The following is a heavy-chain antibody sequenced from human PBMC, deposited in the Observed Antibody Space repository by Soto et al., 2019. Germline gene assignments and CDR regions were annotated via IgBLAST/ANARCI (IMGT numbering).Heavy chain of an antibody. CDR3: ARVPTIFGVVFDGMDV. V-gene: IGHV4-31*03. D-gene: IGHD3-3*01. CDR1: GGSISSGGYY. J-gene: IGHJ6*02. CDR2: IYYSGST. Sequence: PSETLSLTCTVSGGSISSGGYYWSWIRQHPGKGLEWIGYIYYSGSTYYNPSLKSRVTISVDTSKNQFSLKLSSVTAADTAVYYCARVPTIFGVVFDGMDVWAQRTTVTV.